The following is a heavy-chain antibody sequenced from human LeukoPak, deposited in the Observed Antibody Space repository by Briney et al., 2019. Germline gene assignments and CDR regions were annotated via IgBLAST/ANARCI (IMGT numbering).Heavy chain of an antibody. CDR1: GFTFSSYW. D-gene: IGHD3-22*01. CDR2: INSGGSST. J-gene: IGHJ3*02. V-gene: IGHV3-74*01. Sequence: GGSLRLSCAASGFTFSSYWMHWVRQAPGKGLVWVSRINSGGSSTSYADSVKGRFTISRDNAKNTLYLQMNSLRAEDTAVYYCARAAYYYDSSGYNEAFDIWGQGTMVTVSS. CDR3: ARAAYYYDSSGYNEAFDI.